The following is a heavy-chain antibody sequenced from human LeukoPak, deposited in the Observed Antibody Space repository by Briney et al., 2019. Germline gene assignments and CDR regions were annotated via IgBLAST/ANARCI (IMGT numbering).Heavy chain of an antibody. CDR3: AKLGHTKSDV. Sequence: GGSLRLSCEASGFTFSSYGMHWVRQAPGKGLEWVAVIWYDGSNKYYADSVKGRFTISRDNSKNTLYLQMNSLRAEDTAVYYCAKLGHTKSDVWGKGTTVTVSS. J-gene: IGHJ6*04. CDR2: IWYDGSNK. D-gene: IGHD1-1*01. V-gene: IGHV3-33*06. CDR1: GFTFSSYG.